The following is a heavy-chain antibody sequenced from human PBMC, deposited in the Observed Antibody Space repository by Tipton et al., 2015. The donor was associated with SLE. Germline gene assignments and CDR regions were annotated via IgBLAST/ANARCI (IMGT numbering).Heavy chain of an antibody. CDR2: INPSGGP. V-gene: IGHV4-34*01. CDR1: GGSFSDYY. D-gene: IGHD3-10*01. CDR3: ARASGNVPFDY. J-gene: IGHJ4*02. Sequence: TLSLTCAVYGGSFSDYYWSWIRQTPGKGLEWIGDINPSGGPNYNPSLKSRVTISVDTSKNQFSLKLNSVTAADTAVYYCARASGNVPFDYWGQGTLVTVSS.